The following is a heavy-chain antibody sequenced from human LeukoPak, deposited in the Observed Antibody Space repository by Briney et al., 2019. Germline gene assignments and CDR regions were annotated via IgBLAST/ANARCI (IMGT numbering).Heavy chain of an antibody. CDR2: ISWNSGSI. V-gene: IGHV3-9*01. CDR1: GSTFNNYA. J-gene: IGHJ4*02. D-gene: IGHD3-9*01. Sequence: QPGGSPRLSCAASGSTFNNYAVHWVRQAPGKGLEWVSGISWNSGSIGYADSVKGRFTISRDNAKNSLYLQMNSLRAEDTALYYCAKDKVAWSVDPYYFDYWGQGTLVTVSS. CDR3: AKDKVAWSVDPYYFDY.